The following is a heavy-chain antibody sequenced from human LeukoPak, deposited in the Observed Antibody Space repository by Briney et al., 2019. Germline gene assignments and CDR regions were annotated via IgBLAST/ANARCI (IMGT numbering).Heavy chain of an antibody. D-gene: IGHD6-13*01. V-gene: IGHV1-2*02. J-gene: IGHJ4*02. CDR2: INPNSGVT. Sequence: ASVKVSCKAYGYTFTGYYLHWVRQAPGQGLEWMGWINPNSGVTNFAQRFQGRVTMTRDTSISTSYMELSRLRSDDTAVYYCARQGALVKGIDYGGQGTLVTVSS. CDR1: GYTFTGYY. CDR3: ARQGALVKGIDY.